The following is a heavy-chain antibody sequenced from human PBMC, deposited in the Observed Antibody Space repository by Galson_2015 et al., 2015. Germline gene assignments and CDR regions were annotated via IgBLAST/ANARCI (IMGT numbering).Heavy chain of an antibody. CDR1: GFTFSSYG. D-gene: IGHD1-26*01. J-gene: IGHJ4*02. CDR2: IWYDGSNK. V-gene: IGHV3-33*01. Sequence: SLRLSCAASGFTFSSYGMHWVRQAPGKGLEWVAVIWYDGSNKYYADSVKGRFTISRDNSKNTLYLQMNSLRAEDTAVYYCARDSGSYYRVFDYWGQGTLVTVSS. CDR3: ARDSGSYYRVFDY.